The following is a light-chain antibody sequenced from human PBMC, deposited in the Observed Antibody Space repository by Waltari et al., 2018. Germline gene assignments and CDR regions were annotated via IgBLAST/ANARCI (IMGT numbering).Light chain of an antibody. CDR3: SARELSGHVV. V-gene: IGLV3-19*01. J-gene: IGLJ2*01. Sequence: SSDLTQAPAVSVALGQTVRITCQGDILRTYYGNWCRQKPGQPPELVIHGKNNRPSGIPDRFSASSSGNTASLIITGAQAEDEADYYCSARELSGHVVFGGGTRLTVL. CDR2: GKN. CDR1: ILRTYY.